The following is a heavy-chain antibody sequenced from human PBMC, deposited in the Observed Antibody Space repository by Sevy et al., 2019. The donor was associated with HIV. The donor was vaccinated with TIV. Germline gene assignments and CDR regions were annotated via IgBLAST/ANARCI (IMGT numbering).Heavy chain of an antibody. CDR3: AKAKGLWFGEFPFDS. V-gene: IGHV3-30*18. CDR2: ISYDGSKK. CDR1: GFTFSIYG. Sequence: GGSLRLSCAASGFTFSIYGMHWVRQAPGKGLEWVALISYDGSKKFYADSVTGRFNISRDNSKNRVYLQVDSLRDEDTAVYHCAKAKGLWFGEFPFDSWGQGTLVTVSS. J-gene: IGHJ4*02. D-gene: IGHD3-10*01.